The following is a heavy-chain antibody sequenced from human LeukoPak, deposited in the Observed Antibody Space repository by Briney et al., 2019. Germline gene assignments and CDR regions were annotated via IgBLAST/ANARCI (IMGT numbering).Heavy chain of an antibody. Sequence: GGSLRLSCAASGFTFSSYSMNWVRQAPGKGLEWVSSISSSSSYIYYADSVKGRFTISRDNAKNSLYLQMNSLRAEDTAVYYCARDLRNSGSYSLWGQGTLVTVSS. D-gene: IGHD1-26*01. J-gene: IGHJ4*02. CDR2: ISSSSSYI. CDR3: ARDLRNSGSYSL. CDR1: GFTFSSYS. V-gene: IGHV3-21*01.